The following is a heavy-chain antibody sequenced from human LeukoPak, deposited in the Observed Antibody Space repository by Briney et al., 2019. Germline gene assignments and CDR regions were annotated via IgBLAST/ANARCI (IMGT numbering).Heavy chain of an antibody. V-gene: IGHV3-48*03. Sequence: GGSLRLSCVVSGFPFSFYELNWVRQAPGKGLEWVSNIVASSIPKYYADSVKGRFSISRDNARNSLYLQMNSLRVEDTAVYYCALLAVASDFDYWGQGALISDSS. CDR2: IVASSIPK. CDR3: ALLAVASDFDY. CDR1: GFPFSFYE. D-gene: IGHD6-19*01. J-gene: IGHJ4*02.